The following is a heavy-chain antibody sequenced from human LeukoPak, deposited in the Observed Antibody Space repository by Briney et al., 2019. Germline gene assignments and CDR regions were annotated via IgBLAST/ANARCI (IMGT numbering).Heavy chain of an antibody. CDR1: GFTFSSYA. CDR2: ISGSGGST. D-gene: IGHD6-13*01. Sequence: PGGSLRLSCAASGFTFSSYAMSWVRQAPGKVLEXXXAISGSGGSTXXXDSVXGRFTISRDNSKNTLYLQMNSLRAEDTAVYYCAKSPPYSSSWYFDYWGQGTLVTVSS. J-gene: IGHJ4*02. V-gene: IGHV3-23*01. CDR3: AKSPPYSSSWYFDY.